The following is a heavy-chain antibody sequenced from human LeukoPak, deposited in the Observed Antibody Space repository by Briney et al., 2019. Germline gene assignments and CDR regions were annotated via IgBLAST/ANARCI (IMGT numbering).Heavy chain of an antibody. D-gene: IGHD3-3*01. CDR3: ARELDFWSDSSP. V-gene: IGHV4-61*02. CDR1: SGSISSGSYY. CDR2: IYTSGST. Sequence: SSQTLSLTCTVSSGSISSGSYYWSWIRQPAGKGLEWIGRIYTSGSTNYNPSLKSRVTISVDTSKNQFSLKLSPVTAADTAVYYCARELDFWSDSSPWGQGTLVTVSS. J-gene: IGHJ5*02.